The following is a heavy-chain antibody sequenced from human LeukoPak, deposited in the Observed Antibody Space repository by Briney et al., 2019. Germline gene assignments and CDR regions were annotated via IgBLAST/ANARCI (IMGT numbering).Heavy chain of an antibody. J-gene: IGHJ4*02. CDR1: GYTFSDYY. CDR3: ASQASDGYCGGDCYLNFDY. Sequence: SVKVSCKASGYTFSDYYMHWVRQAPGQGLEWMGGIIPIFGTANYAQKFQGRVTITADESTSTAYMELSSLRSEDTAVYYCASQASDGYCGGDCYLNFDYWGQGTLITVSS. D-gene: IGHD2-21*02. V-gene: IGHV1-69*13. CDR2: IIPIFGTA.